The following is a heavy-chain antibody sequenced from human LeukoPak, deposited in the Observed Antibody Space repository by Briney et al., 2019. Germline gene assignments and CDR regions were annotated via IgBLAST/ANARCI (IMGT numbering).Heavy chain of an antibody. CDR2: IKEDGSEK. Sequence: GGSLRLSCAASGFTFSDNWMSWVRQAPGKGLEWVANIKEDGSEKNYVDSVKGRFTISRDNAKNSLYLQMISLRAEDTAVYYCARVSLGNNYGSGSYDYWGQGTLVTVSS. J-gene: IGHJ4*02. V-gene: IGHV3-7*05. D-gene: IGHD3-10*01. CDR3: ARVSLGNNYGSGSYDY. CDR1: GFTFSDNW.